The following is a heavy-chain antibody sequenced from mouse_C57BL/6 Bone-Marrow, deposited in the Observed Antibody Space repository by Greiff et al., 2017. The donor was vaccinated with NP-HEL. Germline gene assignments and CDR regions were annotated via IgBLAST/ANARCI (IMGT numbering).Heavy chain of an antibody. CDR2: IDPSDSYT. J-gene: IGHJ2*01. Sequence: QVQLQQPGAELVKPVASVKLSCKASGYTFTSYWMQWVKQRPGQGLEWIGEIDPSDSYTNYNQKFKGKATLTVDTSSSTAYIQLSSLTSEDSAVYYCASTVVEYYFDYWGQGTTLTVSS. V-gene: IGHV1-50*01. CDR1: GYTFTSYW. D-gene: IGHD1-1*01. CDR3: ASTVVEYYFDY.